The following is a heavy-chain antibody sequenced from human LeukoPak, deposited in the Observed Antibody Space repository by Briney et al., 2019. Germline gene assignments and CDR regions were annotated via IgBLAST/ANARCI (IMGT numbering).Heavy chain of an antibody. CDR2: ISSSSSYI. CDR1: GFSFSSYT. D-gene: IGHD3-10*01. CDR3: AGDREFVHAFDI. J-gene: IGHJ3*02. Sequence: GGSLRLSCGASGFSFSSYTMNWVRQAPGKGPEWVSSISSSSSYIYYADSVKGRFTISRDNAKNSLYLQMNSLRAEDTAVYYCAGDREFVHAFDIWGQGTMVTVSS. V-gene: IGHV3-21*01.